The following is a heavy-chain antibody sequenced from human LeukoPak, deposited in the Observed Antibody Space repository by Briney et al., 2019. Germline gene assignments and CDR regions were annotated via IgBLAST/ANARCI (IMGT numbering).Heavy chain of an antibody. V-gene: IGHV4-39*07. CDR1: GGSISSSSYY. CDR3: ARARPDAYCGGDCYSGAFDI. Sequence: SETLSLTCTVSGGSISSSSYYWGWIRQPPGKGLEWIGYIYHSGSTYYNPSLKSRVTISVDRSKNQFSLKLSSVTAADTAVYYCARARPDAYCGGDCYSGAFDIWGQGTMVTVSS. CDR2: IYHSGST. J-gene: IGHJ3*02. D-gene: IGHD2-21*02.